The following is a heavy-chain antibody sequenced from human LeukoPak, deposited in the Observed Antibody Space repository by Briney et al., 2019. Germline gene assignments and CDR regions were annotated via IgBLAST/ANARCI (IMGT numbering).Heavy chain of an antibody. CDR1: GVSISSGGYY. V-gene: IGHV4-30-2*01. J-gene: IGHJ3*02. Sequence: SQTLSLTCTVSGVSISSGGYYWSWIRQPPGKGLEWIGEINHSGSTNYNPSLKSRVTISVDTSKNQFSLKLSSVTAADTAVYYCARGDASDIWGQGTMVTVSS. CDR2: INHSGST. CDR3: ARGDASDI.